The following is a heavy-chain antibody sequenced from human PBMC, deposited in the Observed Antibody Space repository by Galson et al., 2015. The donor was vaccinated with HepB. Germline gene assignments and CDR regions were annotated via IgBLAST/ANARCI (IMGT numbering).Heavy chain of an antibody. D-gene: IGHD5-12*01. Sequence: SLRLSCAASGSALSTYSMNWVRQAPGKGLEWVSSISSTSWSIYYADSVKGRFTISRDNAKNSLYLQMNSLRDEDTAVYYCARIEGAGHIMATGEFDYWGQGTLVTVSS. V-gene: IGHV3-21*01. J-gene: IGHJ4*02. CDR3: ARIEGAGHIMATGEFDY. CDR1: GSALSTYS. CDR2: ISSTSWSI.